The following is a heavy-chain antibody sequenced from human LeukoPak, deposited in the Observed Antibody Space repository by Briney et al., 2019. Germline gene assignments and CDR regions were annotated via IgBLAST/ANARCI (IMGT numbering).Heavy chain of an antibody. V-gene: IGHV3-23*01. CDR3: NKEYEKTNRSPQWGFDS. J-gene: IGHJ4*02. CDR1: GFTFITYA. CDR2: ISGSSSHT. Sequence: QPGGSLRLSCTASGFTFITYAMSCVRQAPGKGLEWVSGISGSSSHTEDADSVKGRFIISRDNSKNTLLLQMNSLRAEDTALYYCNKEYEKTNRSPQWGFDSWGQGTLVTVSS. D-gene: IGHD6-19*01.